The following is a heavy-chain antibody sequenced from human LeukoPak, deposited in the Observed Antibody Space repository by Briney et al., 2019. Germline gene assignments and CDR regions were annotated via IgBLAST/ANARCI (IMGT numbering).Heavy chain of an antibody. CDR3: ARVSPDDYGDYYYFDY. V-gene: IGHV3-20*04. J-gene: IGHJ4*02. CDR1: GFTFDDYG. CDR2: INWNGGST. D-gene: IGHD4-17*01. Sequence: GGSLRLSCAASGFTFDDYGISWVRQAPGKGLEWVSSINWNGGSTDYADSVKGRFTISRDNAKNSLYLQMNSLRAEDTALYYCARVSPDDYGDYYYFDYWGQGTLVTVSS.